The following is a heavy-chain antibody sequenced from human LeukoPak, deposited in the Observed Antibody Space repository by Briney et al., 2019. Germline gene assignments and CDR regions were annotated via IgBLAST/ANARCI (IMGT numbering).Heavy chain of an antibody. Sequence: SVKVSCKASGGTFSSYTISWVRQAPGQGLEWMGRIIPILGIANYAQKFQGRVTITADKSTSTAYMELSSLRSEDTAVYYCARGFRYDFWSGYYPFDYWGQGTLVTVSS. D-gene: IGHD3-3*01. CDR1: GGTFSSYT. CDR2: IIPILGIA. V-gene: IGHV1-69*02. J-gene: IGHJ4*02. CDR3: ARGFRYDFWSGYYPFDY.